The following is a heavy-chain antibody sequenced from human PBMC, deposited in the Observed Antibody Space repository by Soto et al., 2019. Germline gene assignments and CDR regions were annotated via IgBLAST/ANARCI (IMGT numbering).Heavy chain of an antibody. J-gene: IGHJ5*02. V-gene: IGHV4-34*01. CDR1: GGSFSGYQ. D-gene: IGHD1-1*01. CDR2: INHSGTT. CDR3: ARGWRFDP. Sequence: SETLSLTCGVYGGSFSGYQWNWIRQSPGQGLEWIGEINHSGTTKYNPSLESRINLSVDTSKKQFSLKMFSVTAADTAIYYRARGWRFDPWGQGTQVTVSS.